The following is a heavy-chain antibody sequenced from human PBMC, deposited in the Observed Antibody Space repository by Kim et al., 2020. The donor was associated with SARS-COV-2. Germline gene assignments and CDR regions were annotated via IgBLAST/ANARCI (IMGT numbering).Heavy chain of an antibody. Sequence: KCQGRVTITRDTSASTAYMELSSLRSEDTAVYYCARVGSRYYYDSSGYDYWGQGTLVTVSS. CDR3: ARVGSRYYYDSSGYDY. V-gene: IGHV1-3*01. J-gene: IGHJ4*02. D-gene: IGHD3-22*01.